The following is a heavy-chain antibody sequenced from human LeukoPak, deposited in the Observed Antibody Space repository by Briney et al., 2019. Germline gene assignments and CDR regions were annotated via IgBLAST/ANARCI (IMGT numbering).Heavy chain of an antibody. J-gene: IGHJ5*02. CDR1: GFTFSSYS. CDR3: ARDLSGSSSWYA. V-gene: IGHV3-21*01. CDR2: ISSSSSYI. Sequence: GGTLRLSCAASGFTFSSYSMNWVRQAPGKGLEWVSSISSSSSYIYYADSVKGRFTISRDNAKNSLYLQMNSLRAEDTAVYYCARDLSGSSSWYAWGQGTLVTVSS. D-gene: IGHD6-13*01.